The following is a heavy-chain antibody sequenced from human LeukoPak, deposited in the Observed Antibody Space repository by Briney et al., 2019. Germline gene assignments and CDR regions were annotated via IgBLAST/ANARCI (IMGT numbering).Heavy chain of an antibody. V-gene: IGHV4-34*01. CDR2: INHSGST. J-gene: IGHJ4*02. Sequence: ASETLSLTCAVYGGSFSGYYWSWTRQPPGKGLEWIGEINHSGSTNYNPSLKSRVTISVDTSKNQFSLKLSSVTAADTAVYYCASEQWLATGDFYDYWGQGTLVTVSS. CDR3: ASEQWLATGDFYDY. D-gene: IGHD6-19*01. CDR1: GGSFSGYY.